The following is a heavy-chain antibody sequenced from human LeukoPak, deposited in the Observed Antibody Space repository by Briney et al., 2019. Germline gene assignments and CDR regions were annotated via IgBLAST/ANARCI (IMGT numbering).Heavy chain of an antibody. CDR1: GGSISSSNW. CDR3: ASSSFFAY. J-gene: IGHJ4*02. Sequence: PSGTLSLTCAVSGGSISSSNWWSWVRQPPGKGLEWIGEINHSGSTNYNPSLKSRVTISVDTSKNQFSLKLSSVTAADTAVYYCASSSFFAYWGQGTLVTVSS. D-gene: IGHD6-13*01. CDR2: INHSGST. V-gene: IGHV4-4*02.